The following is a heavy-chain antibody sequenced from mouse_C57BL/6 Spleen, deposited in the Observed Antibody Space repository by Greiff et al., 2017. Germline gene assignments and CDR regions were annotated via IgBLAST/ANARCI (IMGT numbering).Heavy chain of an antibody. D-gene: IGHD1-1*02. CDR1: GFTFSSYA. Sequence: EVQLVEPGEGLVKPGGSLKLSCAASGFTFSSYAMSWVRQTPEKRLEWVAYISSGGDYIYYADTVKGRFTIARDNARNTLYLQMNSLKSEDTAMYYCTRSYGEDERGYYFDYWGQGTTLTVSS. CDR3: TRSYGEDERGYYFDY. CDR2: ISSGGDYI. J-gene: IGHJ2*01. V-gene: IGHV5-9-1*02.